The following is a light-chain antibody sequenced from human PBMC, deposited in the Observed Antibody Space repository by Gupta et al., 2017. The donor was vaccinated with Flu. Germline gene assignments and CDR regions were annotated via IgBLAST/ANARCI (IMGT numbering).Light chain of an antibody. J-gene: IGLJ3*02. CDR2: EVA. CDR1: SSDIGGNNY. V-gene: IGLV2-8*01. Sequence: QSALTQPPSASGSPGQSVTISCTGTSSDIGGNNYVSWFQQNPGKAPKLMIYEVAKRPSGVPDRFSGSKSGNTASLTVSGLQAEDEADYYCFSHAGSGWVFGGGTKLTVL. CDR3: FSHAGSGWV.